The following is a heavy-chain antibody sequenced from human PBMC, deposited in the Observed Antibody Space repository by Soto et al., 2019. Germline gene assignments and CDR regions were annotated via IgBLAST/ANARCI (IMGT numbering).Heavy chain of an antibody. CDR2: INHSGST. V-gene: IGHV4-34*01. CDR1: GGSFSGYY. Sequence: SETLSLTCAVYGGSFSGYYWSWIRQPPGKGLEWIGEINHSGSTNYNPSLKSRVTISVDTSKNQFSLKLSSVTAADTAVYYCARGRGYYYGMDVWGQGTTVTVAS. J-gene: IGHJ6*02. CDR3: ARGRGYYYGMDV.